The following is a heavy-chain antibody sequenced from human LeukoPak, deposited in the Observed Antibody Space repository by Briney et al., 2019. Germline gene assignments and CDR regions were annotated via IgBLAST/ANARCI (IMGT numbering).Heavy chain of an antibody. D-gene: IGHD4-17*01. CDR2: ISLAGQT. J-gene: IGHJ4*02. CDR3: ARRPTVTTFFDY. Sequence: SETLSLTCGVSGGSISGTNWWSWVRQPPGQGLEWIGEISLAGQTNYNPSLKSRVTISVDTSKNQFSLKLSSVTAADTAVYYCARRPTVTTFFDYWGQGMLVTVSS. CDR1: GGSISGTNW. V-gene: IGHV4-4*02.